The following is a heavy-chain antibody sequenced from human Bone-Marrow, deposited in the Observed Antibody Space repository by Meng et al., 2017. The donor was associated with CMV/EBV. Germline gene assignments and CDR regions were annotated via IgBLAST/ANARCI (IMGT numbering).Heavy chain of an antibody. D-gene: IGHD2-2*01. V-gene: IGHV3-9*03. CDR3: AKDISRVVVQAAIDY. CDR2: ISWNSGSI. Sequence: SMRLSCAAYGFSFDDYAMHWVRQAPGKGQGWVSGISWNSGSIGYADSVKGRFTISRDNAKNSLYLQMNSLRAENMALYYCAKDISRVVVQAAIDYWGQGTLVTVSS. CDR1: GFSFDDYA. J-gene: IGHJ4*02.